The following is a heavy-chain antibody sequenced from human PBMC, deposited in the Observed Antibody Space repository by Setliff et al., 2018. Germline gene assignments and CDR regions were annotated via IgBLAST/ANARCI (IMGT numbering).Heavy chain of an antibody. CDR3: ARYRRDGYNDCLDY. Sequence: PSETLSLTCTVSGGSIRRDYGSWIRKPPGVQLQWIGDVYYDGSTNYNPALRSRVTMSIDTSNNQFSLWLNSVTAAATALYYCARYRRDGYNDCLDYWGQGMLVTVSS. J-gene: IGHJ4*01. CDR2: VYYDGST. D-gene: IGHD6-25*01. CDR1: GGSIRRDY. V-gene: IGHV4-59*01.